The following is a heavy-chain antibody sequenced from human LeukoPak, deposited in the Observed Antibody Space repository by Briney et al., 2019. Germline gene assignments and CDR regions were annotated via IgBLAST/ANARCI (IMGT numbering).Heavy chain of an antibody. CDR3: ARGYSSSWYDRSNYFDY. V-gene: IGHV3-30*03. Sequence: PGGTLRLSCAASGFTFSNHGMNWVRQAPGKGLEWVAVISYDGSNKYYADSVKGRFTISRDNSKNTLYLQMNSLRAEDTAVYYCARGYSSSWYDRSNYFDYWGQGTLVTVSS. CDR2: ISYDGSNK. J-gene: IGHJ4*02. D-gene: IGHD6-13*01. CDR1: GFTFSNHG.